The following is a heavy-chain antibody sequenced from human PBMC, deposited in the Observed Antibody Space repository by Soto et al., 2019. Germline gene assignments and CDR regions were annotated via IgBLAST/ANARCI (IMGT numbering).Heavy chain of an antibody. CDR2: IYGGGNT. Sequence: GGSLRLSCAASGFTFSSYGMTWVRQAPGKGLEWVSVIYGGGNTYYADSVKGRFTISRDNSKNTLYLQMNSLRAEDTAVYYCARDAQWLVFSRKDYWGQGTLVTVSS. CDR1: GFTFSSYG. V-gene: IGHV3-66*01. J-gene: IGHJ4*02. D-gene: IGHD6-19*01. CDR3: ARDAQWLVFSRKDY.